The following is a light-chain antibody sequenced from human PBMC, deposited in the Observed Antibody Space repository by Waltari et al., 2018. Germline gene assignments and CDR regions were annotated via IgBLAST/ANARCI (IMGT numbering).Light chain of an antibody. J-gene: IGKJ2*01. CDR3: QQRSNSPYT. CDR1: QSVSSS. Sequence: EIVLTQSPATLSLSPGDRATVSCRASQSVSSSLAWYQQKPGQAPGRLLYDASNTAPGILSSFSGRGTATDFHRTIRSLGSADFAFYYCQQRSNSPYTFGQGTKLEI. V-gene: IGKV3-11*01. CDR2: DAS.